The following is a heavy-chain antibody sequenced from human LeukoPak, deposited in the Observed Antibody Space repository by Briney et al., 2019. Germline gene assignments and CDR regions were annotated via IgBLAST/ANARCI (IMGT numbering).Heavy chain of an antibody. CDR2: ISGSSSAT. Sequence: GGSLRLSCAASGFAFSSYAMSWVRQAPGKGLEWVSAISGSSSATYYTDSVKGRFIISRHNSKNTLYLQMNSLRAADTAVYFCAKGEYYYGSGDAYYFDYLGQGTLVTVFS. V-gene: IGHV3-23*01. CDR1: GFAFSSYA. CDR3: AKGEYYYGSGDAYYFDY. J-gene: IGHJ4*02. D-gene: IGHD3-10*01.